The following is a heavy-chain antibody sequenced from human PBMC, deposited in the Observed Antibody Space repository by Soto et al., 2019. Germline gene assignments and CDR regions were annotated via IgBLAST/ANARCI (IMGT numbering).Heavy chain of an antibody. V-gene: IGHV3-23*01. Sequence: LRLSCAASGFFFKGFDMSWVRQSPGMGLEWVSTISANAGNINYAGSVRGRFSISRDSSKNSVDLQMNSLRVEDTAVYFCTKGSIPAVGRVFFESWGQGTLVTVSS. CDR2: ISANAGNI. J-gene: IGHJ4*02. CDR3: TKGSIPAVGRVFFES. D-gene: IGHD6-13*01. CDR1: GFFFKGFD.